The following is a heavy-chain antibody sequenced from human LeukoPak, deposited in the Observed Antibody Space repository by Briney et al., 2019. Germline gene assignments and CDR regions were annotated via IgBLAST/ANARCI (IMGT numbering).Heavy chain of an antibody. V-gene: IGHV4-59*01. Sequence: TSETLSLTCTVSGGSISTYYWSWIRQPPGKGLEWVGNINYSGCTKYNPSLKSRVTISVDTSKNQFSLKLSSLTAPDTALYYCAREYSRSAPPLSWGPGTLVTVSS. CDR3: AREYSRSAPPLS. CDR2: INYSGCT. J-gene: IGHJ5*02. CDR1: GGSISTYY. D-gene: IGHD6-13*01.